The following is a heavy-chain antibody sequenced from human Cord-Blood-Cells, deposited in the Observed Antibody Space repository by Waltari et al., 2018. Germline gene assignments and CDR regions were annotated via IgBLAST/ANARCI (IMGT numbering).Heavy chain of an antibody. CDR2: INHSGST. J-gene: IGHJ4*02. CDR3: ARGLKGGSYYFDY. V-gene: IGHV4-34*01. Sequence: QVQLQQWGAGLLKPSETLSLTRAVHGGSFSGYYWSWIRQPPGKGLEWIGEINHSGSTNYNPSLKSRVTISVDTSKNQFSLKLSSVTAADTAVYYCARGLKGGSYYFDYWGQGTLVTVSS. D-gene: IGHD1-26*01. CDR1: GGSFSGYY.